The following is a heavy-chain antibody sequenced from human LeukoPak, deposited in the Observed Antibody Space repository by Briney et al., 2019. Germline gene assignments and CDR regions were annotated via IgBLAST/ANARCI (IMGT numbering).Heavy chain of an antibody. CDR1: GFTFTTYW. D-gene: IGHD1-26*01. CDR3: ARDGYYGFDY. V-gene: IGHV3-74*01. CDR2: INSDGSIT. J-gene: IGHJ4*02. Sequence: GGSLRLSCAASGFTFTTYWMHWVRHAPGKGLVWVSHINSDGSITSYADSVKGRFTISRDNSKNTLFLQMNSLRSEDTAVYYCARDGYYGFDYWGQGTLVTVSS.